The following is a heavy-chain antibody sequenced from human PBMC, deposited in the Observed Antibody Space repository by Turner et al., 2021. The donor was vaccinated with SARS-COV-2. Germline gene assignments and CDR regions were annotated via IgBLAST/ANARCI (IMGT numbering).Heavy chain of an antibody. Sequence: EVQLVESGGGLVKPGGSLRLSCAASGFTFSSYNMNWVRQAPGKGLEWVSSISSSSSSIYYADSVKGRFTISRDNAKNSLYLQMNSLRAEDTAVYYCARDISAYYYDSSGYPDWGQGTLVTVSS. D-gene: IGHD3-22*01. CDR3: ARDISAYYYDSSGYPD. V-gene: IGHV3-21*01. J-gene: IGHJ4*02. CDR1: GFTFSSYN. CDR2: ISSSSSSI.